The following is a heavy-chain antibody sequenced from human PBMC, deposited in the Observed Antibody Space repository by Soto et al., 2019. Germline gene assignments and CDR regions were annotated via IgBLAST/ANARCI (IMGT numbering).Heavy chain of an antibody. CDR1: GGSISSGGYY. CDR3: ARGEYSYGYWFDP. D-gene: IGHD5-18*01. CDR2: IYYSGST. V-gene: IGHV4-31*03. Sequence: PSETLSLTCTVSGGSISSGGYYWSWIRQHPGKGLEWIGYIYYSGSTYYNPSLKSRVTISVDTSKNQFSLKLSSVTAADTAVYYCARGEYSYGYWFDPWGQGTLVTGSS. J-gene: IGHJ5*02.